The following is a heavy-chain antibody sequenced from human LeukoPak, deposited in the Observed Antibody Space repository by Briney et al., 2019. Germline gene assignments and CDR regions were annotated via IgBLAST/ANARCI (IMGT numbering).Heavy chain of an antibody. Sequence: GGSLRLSCAASGFTFSSYSMNWVRQAPGKGLEWVSSISSSSSHIYYADSVKGRFTISRDNAKNSLYLQMNSLRAEDTAVYYCATDGRDCSRSSCYLDYWGQGTLVTVSS. V-gene: IGHV3-21*01. J-gene: IGHJ4*02. CDR2: ISSSSSHI. CDR1: GFTFSSYS. D-gene: IGHD2-2*01. CDR3: ATDGRDCSRSSCYLDY.